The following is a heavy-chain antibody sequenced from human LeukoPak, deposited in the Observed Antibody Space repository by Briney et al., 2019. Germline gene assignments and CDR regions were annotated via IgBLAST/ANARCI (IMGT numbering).Heavy chain of an antibody. Sequence: SETLSLTCTVSGGSISSYYWSWIRQPPGKGLEWIGYIYTSGSTNYNPSLKSRVTISVDTSKNQFSLKLSSVTAADTAVYYCARHYPGDYYYYYMDVWGKGTTVNVSS. D-gene: IGHD1-26*01. CDR2: IYTSGST. CDR1: GGSISSYY. V-gene: IGHV4-4*09. CDR3: ARHYPGDYYYYYMDV. J-gene: IGHJ6*03.